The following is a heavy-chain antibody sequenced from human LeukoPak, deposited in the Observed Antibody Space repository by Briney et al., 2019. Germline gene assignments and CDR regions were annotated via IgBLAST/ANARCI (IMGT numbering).Heavy chain of an antibody. J-gene: IGHJ4*02. CDR2: ISWDGGST. Sequence: GGSLRLSCAASGFTFDDYAMHWVRQAPGKGLEWVSLISWDGGSTYYADSVKGRFTISRDNSKNSLYLQMNSLRAEDTALYYCAKDQGSGYSGSYSDYWGQGTLVTVSS. CDR1: GFTFDDYA. V-gene: IGHV3-43D*03. CDR3: AKDQGSGYSGSYSDY. D-gene: IGHD1-26*01.